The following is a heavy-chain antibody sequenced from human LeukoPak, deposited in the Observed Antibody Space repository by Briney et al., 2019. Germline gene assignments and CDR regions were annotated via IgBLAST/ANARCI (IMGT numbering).Heavy chain of an antibody. CDR3: ARALFVLRYFDPENWFDP. Sequence: NPSETLSLTCTVSGGSISSYYWSWIRQPPGKGLEWIGYIYYSGSTNYNPSLKSRVTISVDTSKNQFSLKLSSVTAADTAVYYCARALFVLRYFDPENWFDPWGQGTLVTVSS. D-gene: IGHD3-9*01. J-gene: IGHJ5*02. CDR1: GGSISSYY. CDR2: IYYSGST. V-gene: IGHV4-59*01.